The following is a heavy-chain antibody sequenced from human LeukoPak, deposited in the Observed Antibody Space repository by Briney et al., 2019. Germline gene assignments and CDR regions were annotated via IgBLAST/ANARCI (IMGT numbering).Heavy chain of an antibody. CDR1: GFTFSSYA. Sequence: PGGSLRLSCAASGFTFSSYAMSWVRQAPVKGLEWVSAISGSGGSTYYADSVKGRFTISRDNSKNTLYLQMNSLRAEDTAVYYCAKNVGRGVFYYFDYWGQGTLVTVSS. D-gene: IGHD3-10*01. CDR2: ISGSGGST. J-gene: IGHJ4*02. CDR3: AKNVGRGVFYYFDY. V-gene: IGHV3-23*01.